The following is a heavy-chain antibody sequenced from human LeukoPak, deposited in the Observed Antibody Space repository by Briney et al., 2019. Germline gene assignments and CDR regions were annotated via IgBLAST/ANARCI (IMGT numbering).Heavy chain of an antibody. Sequence: GGSLRLSCVASGFTLSAHGMNWVRQAPGKGLEWVSSISSSSIYIYYGDSVKGRFTISRDNARNSLYLQMNSLRAEDTAVYFCARDPSGYDYHYYYMDVWGKGTTVTISS. CDR3: ARDPSGYDYHYYYMDV. CDR1: GFTLSAHG. D-gene: IGHD5-12*01. J-gene: IGHJ6*03. V-gene: IGHV3-21*01. CDR2: ISSSSIYI.